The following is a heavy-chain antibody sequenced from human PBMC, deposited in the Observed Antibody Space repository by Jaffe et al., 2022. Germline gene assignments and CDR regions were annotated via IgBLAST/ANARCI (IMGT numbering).Heavy chain of an antibody. D-gene: IGHD3-9*01. Sequence: QVQLQESGPGLVKPSETLSLTCAVSGYSISSGYYWGWIRQPPGKGLEWIGSIYHSGSTYYNPSLKSRVTISVDTSKNQFSLKLSSVTAADTAVYYCARGIYDILTGYLPTYYFDYWGQGTLVTVSS. J-gene: IGHJ4*02. CDR1: GYSISSGYY. CDR3: ARGIYDILTGYLPTYYFDY. V-gene: IGHV4-38-2*01. CDR2: IYHSGST.